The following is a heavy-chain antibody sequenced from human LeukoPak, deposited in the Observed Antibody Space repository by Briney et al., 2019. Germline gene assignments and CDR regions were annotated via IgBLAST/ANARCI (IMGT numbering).Heavy chain of an antibody. J-gene: IGHJ4*02. CDR1: GGPISSYY. D-gene: IGHD3-10*01. V-gene: IGHV4-59*08. CDR3: ARSSSFDY. Sequence: SETLSLTCTVSGGPISSYYWNWIRQSPGKGLEWIGYIYYSGSTNYNPSLKSRVTISVDTSKNQFSLKLSSVTAADTAVYYCARSSSFDYWGQGTLVTVSS. CDR2: IYYSGST.